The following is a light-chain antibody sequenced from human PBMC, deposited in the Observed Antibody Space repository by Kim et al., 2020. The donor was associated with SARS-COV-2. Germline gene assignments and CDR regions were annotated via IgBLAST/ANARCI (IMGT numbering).Light chain of an antibody. CDR3: QSFDSSLGYV. V-gene: IGLV1-40*01. J-gene: IGLJ1*01. Sequence: GQRVTITCTGSSSNIGAGYDVHWYQQLPGTAPKLLIYGNSNRPSGVPDRFSGSKSGTSASLAITGLQAEDEADYYCQSFDSSLGYVFGTGTKVTVL. CDR1: SSNIGAGYD. CDR2: GNS.